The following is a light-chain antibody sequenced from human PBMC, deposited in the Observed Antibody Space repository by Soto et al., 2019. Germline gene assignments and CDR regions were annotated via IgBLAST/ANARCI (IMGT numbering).Light chain of an antibody. CDR3: HQYDKLPRT. CDR2: GAY. V-gene: IGKV3-20*01. CDR1: QSVSSSY. Sequence: EIVLTQSPGTLSLSPGERATLSCRASQSVSSSYLAWYQQKPGQAPRLLIYGAYNRASGIPDRFSGSGSGTDLTLTISRLEPEDYAVYYCHQYDKLPRTFGQGTKVEIK. J-gene: IGKJ1*01.